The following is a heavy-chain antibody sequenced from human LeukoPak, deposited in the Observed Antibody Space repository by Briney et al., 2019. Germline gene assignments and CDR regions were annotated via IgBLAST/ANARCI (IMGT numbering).Heavy chain of an antibody. J-gene: IGHJ6*03. CDR1: SGSIRSQH. V-gene: IGHV4-59*11. CDR3: TRDRNGGDHYYMDV. D-gene: IGHD3-16*01. Sequence: SETLSLTCTVSSGSIRSQHWSWIRQPPGKGLAWIGFISYSGTTYYNPSLESRVTISRDTSRNQFSLKLSSVTAADTAVYYCTRDRNGGDHYYMDVWGKGTRSPSR. CDR2: ISYSGTT.